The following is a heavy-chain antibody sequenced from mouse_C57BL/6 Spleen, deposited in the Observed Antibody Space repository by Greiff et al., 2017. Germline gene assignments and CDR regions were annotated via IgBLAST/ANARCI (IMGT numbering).Heavy chain of an antibody. V-gene: IGHV3-6*01. CDR3: ARDGYYYGSRLFAY. D-gene: IGHD1-1*01. CDR1: GYSITSGYY. Sequence: EVQVVESGPGLVKPSQSLSLTCSVTGYSITSGYYWNWIRQFPGNKLEWMGYISYDGSNNYNPSLKNRISITRDTSKNQFFLKLNSVTTEDTATYYCARDGYYYGSRLFAYWGQGTLVTVSA. CDR2: ISYDGSN. J-gene: IGHJ3*01.